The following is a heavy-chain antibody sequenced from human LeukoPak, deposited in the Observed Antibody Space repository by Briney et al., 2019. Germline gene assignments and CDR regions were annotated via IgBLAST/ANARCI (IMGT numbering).Heavy chain of an antibody. CDR1: GYTLTELS. CDR3: ATDPTLDGWNNPRDY. J-gene: IGHJ4*02. V-gene: IGHV1-24*01. Sequence: ASVKVSCKVSGYTLTELSMHWARQAPGKGLEWMGGFDPEDGETIYAQKFQGRVTMTEDTSTDTAYMELSSLRSEDTAVYYCATDPTLDGWNNPRDYWGQGTLVTVSS. CDR2: FDPEDGET. D-gene: IGHD1/OR15-1a*01.